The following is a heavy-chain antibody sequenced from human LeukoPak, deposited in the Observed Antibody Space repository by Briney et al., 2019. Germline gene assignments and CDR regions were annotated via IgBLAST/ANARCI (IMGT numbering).Heavy chain of an antibody. CDR1: GFSFSNYA. J-gene: IGHJ3*02. Sequence: GRSLRLSCAASGFSFSNYAMHWVRQAPGKGLEWVAVVSNDGSKEYYADSAKGRLTISRDNSKNTVYLQMNSLRGEDTAVYYCARGRAFGVTIMDAFDIWGQGTMVTVSS. CDR2: VSNDGSKE. D-gene: IGHD3-3*01. V-gene: IGHV3-30-3*01. CDR3: ARGRAFGVTIMDAFDI.